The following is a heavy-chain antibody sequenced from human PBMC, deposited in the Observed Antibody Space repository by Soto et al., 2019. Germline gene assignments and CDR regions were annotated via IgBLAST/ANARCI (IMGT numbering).Heavy chain of an antibody. D-gene: IGHD2-2*02. V-gene: IGHV1-46*01. Sequence: ASVKVSCKASGYTFTSYYMHWVRQAPGQGLEWMGIINPSGGSTSYAQKFQGRVTMTRDTSTSTVYMELSSLRSEDTAVYYCARVYRGYCSSTSCYKYGMDVWGQGTTVTVSS. CDR3: ARVYRGYCSSTSCYKYGMDV. CDR1: GYTFTSYY. J-gene: IGHJ6*02. CDR2: INPSGGST.